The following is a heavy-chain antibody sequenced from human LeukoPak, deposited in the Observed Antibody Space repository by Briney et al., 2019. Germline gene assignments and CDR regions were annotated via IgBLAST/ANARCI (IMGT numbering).Heavy chain of an antibody. CDR3: ARHRVGIAADY. CDR1: GFTFSSYE. J-gene: IGHJ4*02. Sequence: GGSLRLSCAASGFTFSSYEMNWVRQAPGKGLEWVSYISSSGSIICYADSVKGRFTISGDNAKNSLYLQMNSLRAEDTAVYYCARHRVGIAADYWGQGTLVTVSS. V-gene: IGHV3-48*03. CDR2: ISSSGSII. D-gene: IGHD6-13*01.